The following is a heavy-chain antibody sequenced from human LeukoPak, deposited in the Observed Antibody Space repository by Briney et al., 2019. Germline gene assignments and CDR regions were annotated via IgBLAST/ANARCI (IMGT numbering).Heavy chain of an antibody. D-gene: IGHD3-16*01. J-gene: IGHJ4*02. CDR1: GYTFSSHG. V-gene: IGHV3-23*01. Sequence: PGGSLRLSCAASGYTFSSHGLTWVRQAPGKGLEWVSTINGAGDNTYYAETVKGRFTISRDNSKNTLYLQMHSLRAEDTAIYYCAKVSVCYGCYLDCWGQGTLVTVS. CDR2: INGAGDNT. CDR3: AKVSVCYGCYLDC.